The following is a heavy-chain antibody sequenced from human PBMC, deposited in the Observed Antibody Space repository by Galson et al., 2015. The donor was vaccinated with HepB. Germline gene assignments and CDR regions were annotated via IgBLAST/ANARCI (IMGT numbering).Heavy chain of an antibody. CDR2: ISYDGSYK. J-gene: IGHJ4*02. V-gene: IGHV3-30*03. D-gene: IGHD1-26*01. CDR3: ASAKVGTTYFDY. Sequence: SLRLSCAASGFTFSNYGMHWVRQAPGKGLEWVALISYDGSYKYYEDSVKDRFTISRDQIENTLYLQIDSLRPEDTAVYYCASAKVGTTYFDYWGQGTLVTVSS. CDR1: GFTFSNYG.